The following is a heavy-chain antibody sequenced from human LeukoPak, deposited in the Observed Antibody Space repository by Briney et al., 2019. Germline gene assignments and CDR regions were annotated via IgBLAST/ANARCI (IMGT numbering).Heavy chain of an antibody. CDR1: GDSITNGGSISNGGHY. D-gene: IGHD1-26*01. V-gene: IGHV4-31*03. J-gene: IGHJ4*02. CDR3: ARSGTVGAMPV. CDR2: IYHSGNT. Sequence: SETLSLTCTVSGDSITNGGSISNGGHYWSWIRQFPGKGLQWIGYIYHSGNTYYNPSLESRVTISVDTSENRFSLKLNSVTAADTAIYYCARSGTVGAMPVWGQGTLVTVSS.